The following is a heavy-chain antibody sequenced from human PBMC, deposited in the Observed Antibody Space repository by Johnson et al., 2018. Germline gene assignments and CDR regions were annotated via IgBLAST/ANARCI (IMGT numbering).Heavy chain of an antibody. Sequence: EVQLVETGGGLVQPGGSLRLSCAASGFTFSSYWMHWVHQAPGKGLVWVSRINSDGSNTTYADSVKGRFTISRDNAKNTRYLQMNSLRAEDTAVYYCANLEGYCYSTSCASYYYYGMDVWGQGTTVTVSS. CDR3: ANLEGYCYSTSCASYYYYGMDV. V-gene: IGHV3-74*01. CDR2: INSDGSNT. D-gene: IGHD2-2*01. J-gene: IGHJ6*02. CDR1: GFTFSSYW.